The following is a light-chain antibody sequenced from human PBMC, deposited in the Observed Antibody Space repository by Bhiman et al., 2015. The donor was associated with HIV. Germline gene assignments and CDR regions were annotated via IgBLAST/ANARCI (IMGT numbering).Light chain of an antibody. CDR3: QAWDSGAAV. J-gene: IGLJ3*02. CDR2: KNN. Sequence: QSVLTQAPSASGTPGQRVTISCSGSSSNIGSKYVYWYQQLPGTAPKLLIYKNNQRPSGVPDRFSGSKSGTSASLAISGLRSEDEADYYCQAWDSGAAVFGGGTKLTVL. V-gene: IGLV1-47*01. CDR1: SSNIGSKY.